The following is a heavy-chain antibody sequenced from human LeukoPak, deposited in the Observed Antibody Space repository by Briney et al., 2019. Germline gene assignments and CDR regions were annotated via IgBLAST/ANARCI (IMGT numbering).Heavy chain of an antibody. V-gene: IGHV3-21*01. CDR1: GFTFSSFS. Sequence: PGGSLRLSCAASGFTFSSFSMNWVRQAPGKGLERVASISTVSSSIYYSDSVRGRFTISRDNAKNSLYLQINSLRVEDTAVYYCAGRLAGDTAWGQGTLVTVSS. D-gene: IGHD7-27*01. CDR3: AGRLAGDTA. J-gene: IGHJ5*02. CDR2: ISTVSSSI.